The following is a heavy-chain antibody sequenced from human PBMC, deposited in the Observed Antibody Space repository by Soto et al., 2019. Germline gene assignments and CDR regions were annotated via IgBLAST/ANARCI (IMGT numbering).Heavy chain of an antibody. CDR2: FDPEGGET. V-gene: IGHV1-24*01. CDR3: ATDRRPGPTPSFDY. Sequence: ASVKVSCKVSGYTLTELSMHWVRQAPGKGLEWMGGFDPEGGETIYAQKFQGRVTMTEDTSTDTAYMELSSLRSEDTAVYYCATDRRPGPTPSFDYWGQGTLVTVSS. CDR1: GYTLTELS. J-gene: IGHJ4*02.